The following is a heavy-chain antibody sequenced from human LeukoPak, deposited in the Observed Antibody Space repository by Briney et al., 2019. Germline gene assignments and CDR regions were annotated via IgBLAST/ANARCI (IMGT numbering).Heavy chain of an antibody. Sequence: SETLSLTCTVSGGSISSYYWTWIRQPPGKGLEWIGYIYYSGSTNYNPSLKSRVTISVDTSKNQFSLKLSSVTAADTAVYYCARGGFYCSSSSCYTGVHYYYYMDVWGKGTTVTVSS. J-gene: IGHJ6*03. CDR2: IYYSGST. D-gene: IGHD2-2*02. V-gene: IGHV4-59*13. CDR3: ARGGFYCSSSSCYTGVHYYYYMDV. CDR1: GGSISSYY.